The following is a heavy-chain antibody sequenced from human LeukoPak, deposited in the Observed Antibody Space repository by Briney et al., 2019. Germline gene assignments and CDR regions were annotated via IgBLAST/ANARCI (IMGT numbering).Heavy chain of an antibody. CDR1: GINFEDYA. Sequence: PGGSLRLSRATSGINFEDYAMNWVRQAPGKGPEWVGLITSKAYGGTTELAASVKGRFSISRDESKPIAYLQMNSLKIEDTGVYYCTREVERGGSYWGGDSWGQGTQVTVSS. J-gene: IGHJ4*02. CDR3: TREVERGGSYWGGDS. CDR2: ITSKAYGGTT. D-gene: IGHD1-26*01. V-gene: IGHV3-49*04.